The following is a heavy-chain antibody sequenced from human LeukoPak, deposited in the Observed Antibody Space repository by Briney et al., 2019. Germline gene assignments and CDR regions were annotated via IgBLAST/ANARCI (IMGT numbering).Heavy chain of an antibody. CDR2: IDPSYSDT. CDR3: ARHTISDY. D-gene: IGHD3-10*01. J-gene: IGHJ4*02. Sequence: GEPLKISWTSSGYSFTTYWITWVRQMPGKDLEWMGTIDPSYSDTNYSPSFQGHVTISAVKSISTAYLQWSSLKASDTAMYYCARHTISDYWGQGTHVTVSS. V-gene: IGHV5-10-1*01. CDR1: GYSFTTYW.